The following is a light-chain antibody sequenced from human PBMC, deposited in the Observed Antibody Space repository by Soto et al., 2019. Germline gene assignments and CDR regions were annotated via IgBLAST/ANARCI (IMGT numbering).Light chain of an antibody. CDR2: AVS. CDR3: FSYTTSDIRV. V-gene: IGLV2-11*01. CDR1: NNDVGRYNF. J-gene: IGLJ3*02. Sequence: QSALTQPRSVSGSPGQSVTISCAGTNNDVGRYNFVSWYQQLPGKAPKLIISAVSRRPSGVPDRFSGSKSGNTASLTISGLQADDEADYFCFSYTTSDIRVFGGGTKLTVL.